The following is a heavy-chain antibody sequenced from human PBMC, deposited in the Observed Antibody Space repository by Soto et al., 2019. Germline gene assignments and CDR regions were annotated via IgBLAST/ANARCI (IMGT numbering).Heavy chain of an antibody. CDR1: GFTFSSYR. V-gene: IGHV3-7*05. CDR2: INHDGSDK. J-gene: IGHJ4*02. Sequence: EVQLVESGGGLVQPGGSLRLSCAASGFTFSSYRMTWVRQTPGKGLEWVANINHDGSDKYYVDSVKGRFTISRDNAKNSLYLQMNSLRADDTAVYYCARAEIGDYWGQGTLVTVSS. CDR3: ARAEIGDY.